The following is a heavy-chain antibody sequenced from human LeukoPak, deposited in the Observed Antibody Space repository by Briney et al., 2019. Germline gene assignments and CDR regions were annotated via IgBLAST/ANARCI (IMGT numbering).Heavy chain of an antibody. Sequence: SETLSLTCTVSGGSISSYYWSWIRQPPGKGLEWIGEINHSGSTNYNPSLKSRVTISVDTSKNQFSLKLSSVTAADTAVYYCARGGVELYPFDYWGQGTLVTVSS. CDR1: GGSISSYY. CDR2: INHSGST. CDR3: ARGGVELYPFDY. V-gene: IGHV4-34*01. D-gene: IGHD2-2*02. J-gene: IGHJ4*02.